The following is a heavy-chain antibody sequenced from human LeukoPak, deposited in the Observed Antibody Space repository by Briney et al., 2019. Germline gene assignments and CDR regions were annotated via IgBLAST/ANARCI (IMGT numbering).Heavy chain of an antibody. D-gene: IGHD6-13*01. V-gene: IGHV1-3*01. CDR3: ARDRIAAAGTPDY. J-gene: IGHJ4*02. CDR1: GYTFTSYA. CDR2: INAGNGNT. Sequence: ASVKVSCKASGYTFTSYAMHWVRQAPGQRLEWMGWINAGNGNTKYSQKFQGRVTITRDTSASTAYMELSSLRSEDTAVYYCARDRIAAAGTPDYWGQGTLVTVSS.